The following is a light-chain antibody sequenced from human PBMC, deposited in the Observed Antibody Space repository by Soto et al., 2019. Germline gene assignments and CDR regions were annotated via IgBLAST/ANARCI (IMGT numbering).Light chain of an antibody. J-gene: IGLJ3*02. Sequence: SSELTQPPSVSVSPGQTASITCSGDKLGDKYVSWYQQSPGQSPVLVIYQDNKRPSGIPERFSGSSSGNKATLTISVTQAIDEATYYCQAWDSSTAVFGGGTKLTVL. CDR1: KLGDKY. CDR2: QDN. V-gene: IGLV3-1*01. CDR3: QAWDSSTAV.